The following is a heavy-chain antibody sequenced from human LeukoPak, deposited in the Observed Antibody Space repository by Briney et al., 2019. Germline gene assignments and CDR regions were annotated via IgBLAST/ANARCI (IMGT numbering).Heavy chain of an antibody. CDR3: ARVEGDIVVVPAALAWEPRDYWYFDL. J-gene: IGHJ2*01. D-gene: IGHD2-2*01. CDR1: GYTFTGYY. CDR2: INPNSGGT. V-gene: IGHV1-2*02. Sequence: ASVKVSCKASGYTFTGYYMHWVRQAPGQGLGWMGWINPNSGGTNYAQKFQGRVTMTRDTSISTAYMELSRLRSDDTAVYYCARVEGDIVVVPAALAWEPRDYWYFDLWGRGTLVTVSS.